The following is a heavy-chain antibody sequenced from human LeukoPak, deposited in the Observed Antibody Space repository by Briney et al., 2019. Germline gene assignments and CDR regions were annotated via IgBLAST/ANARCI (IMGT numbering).Heavy chain of an antibody. CDR3: ARVPWGSGSYVLGNFDY. CDR2: IIPIFGTA. D-gene: IGHD1-26*01. Sequence: SVKVSCKASGGTFSSYAISWVRQAPGQGLEWMGGIIPIFGTANYAQKFQGRVTITADKSTSTAYMELSSLRSEDTAVYYCARVPWGSGSYVLGNFDYWGQGTLVTVSS. CDR1: GGTFSSYA. V-gene: IGHV1-69*06. J-gene: IGHJ4*02.